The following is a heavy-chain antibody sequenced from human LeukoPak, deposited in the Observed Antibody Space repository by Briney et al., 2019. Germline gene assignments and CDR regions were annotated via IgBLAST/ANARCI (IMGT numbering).Heavy chain of an antibody. D-gene: IGHD3-10*01. CDR3: ARPGYGSGTYSAFDI. CDR2: IYYSGST. J-gene: IGHJ3*02. Sequence: SETLSLTCTVSGGSISSSSYYWGWIRQPPGKGLEWIGSIYYSGSTYYNPSLKSRVTISVDTSKNQFSLKLSSVTAADTAVYYCARPGYGSGTYSAFDIWGQGIMVTVSS. CDR1: GGSISSSSYY. V-gene: IGHV4-39*01.